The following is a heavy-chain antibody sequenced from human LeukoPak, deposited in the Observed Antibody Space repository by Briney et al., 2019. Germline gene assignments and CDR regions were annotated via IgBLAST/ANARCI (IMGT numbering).Heavy chain of an antibody. V-gene: IGHV1-69*04. D-gene: IGHD3-10*01. J-gene: IGHJ5*02. Sequence: ASVKVSYKASGGTFSSYAISWVRQAPGQGLEWMGRIIPILGIANYAQKFQGRVTITADKSTSTAYMELSSLRSEDTAVYYCARVGADYYYGSGSYSSFDPWGQGTLVTVSS. CDR1: GGTFSSYA. CDR2: IIPILGIA. CDR3: ARVGADYYYGSGSYSSFDP.